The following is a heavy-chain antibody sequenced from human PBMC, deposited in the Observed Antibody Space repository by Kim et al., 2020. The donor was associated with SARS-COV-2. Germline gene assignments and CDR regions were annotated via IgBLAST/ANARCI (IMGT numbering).Heavy chain of an antibody. CDR2: ISSSGSTI. CDR1: GFTFSSYE. J-gene: IGHJ4*02. V-gene: IGHV3-48*03. CDR3: ARVGGSDSSGLVPF. Sequence: GGSLRLSCAASGFTFSSYEMNWVRQAPGKGLEWVSYISSSGSTIYYADSVKGRFTISRDNAKNSLYLQMNSLRAEDTAVYYCARVGGSDSSGLVPFWGQGTLVTVSS. D-gene: IGHD3-22*01.